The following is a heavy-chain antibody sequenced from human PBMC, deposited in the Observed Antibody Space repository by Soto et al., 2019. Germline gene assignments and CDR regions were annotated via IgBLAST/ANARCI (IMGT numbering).Heavy chain of an antibody. V-gene: IGHV1-3*01. Sequence: SVKVSCKASGYTFTSYAMHWVRQAPGQRLEWMGWINAGNGNTKYSQKFQGRVTITRDTSASTAYMELSSLRSEDTAVYYCARMSLYGDYDFDYWGQGTLVTVSS. J-gene: IGHJ4*02. D-gene: IGHD4-17*01. CDR1: GYTFTSYA. CDR2: INAGNGNT. CDR3: ARMSLYGDYDFDY.